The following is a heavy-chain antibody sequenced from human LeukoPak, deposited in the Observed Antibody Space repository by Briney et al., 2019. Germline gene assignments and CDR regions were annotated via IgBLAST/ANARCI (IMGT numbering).Heavy chain of an antibody. V-gene: IGHV1-18*01. D-gene: IGHD3-22*01. CDR3: ARDQGRYYYDSGGHMDV. Sequence: ASVTVSCKASGYTFTSYGISWVRQAPGQGLEWMGWISAYNGNTNYALKLQGRVTMTTDTSTSTAYMELRSLRSDDTAVYYCARDQGRYYYDSGGHMDVWGKGTTVTISS. CDR2: ISAYNGNT. J-gene: IGHJ6*03. CDR1: GYTFTSYG.